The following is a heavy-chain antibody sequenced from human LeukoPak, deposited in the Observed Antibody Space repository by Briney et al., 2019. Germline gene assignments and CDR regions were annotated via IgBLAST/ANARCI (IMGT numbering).Heavy chain of an antibody. CDR3: ARGAKGYWYFDL. J-gene: IGHJ2*01. CDR1: GFTFSSYW. V-gene: IGHV3-74*01. Sequence: GGSLRLSCAASGFTFSSYWMHWVRQAPGKGLVWVSRVNVDGSTYYADSVKGRFTVSRDNAENTLYLQVSSLGDEDTAVYYCARGAKGYWYFDLWGRGTLVTVSS. CDR2: VNVDGST.